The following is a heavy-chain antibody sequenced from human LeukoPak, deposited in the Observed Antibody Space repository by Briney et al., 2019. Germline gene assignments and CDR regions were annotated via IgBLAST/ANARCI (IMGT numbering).Heavy chain of an antibody. Sequence: AGSLRLSCAASGYTFSNSAMGWVRQAPGKGLEWVSSISDSGSGTFYPDSVKGRFTISRDNSKNMLYLQMNSLRIDDTAVYYCAKRQLRGDSSYYFDYWGPGTLVTVST. V-gene: IGHV3-23*01. J-gene: IGHJ4*02. D-gene: IGHD3-16*01. CDR2: ISDSGSGT. CDR1: GYTFSNSA. CDR3: AKRQLRGDSSYYFDY.